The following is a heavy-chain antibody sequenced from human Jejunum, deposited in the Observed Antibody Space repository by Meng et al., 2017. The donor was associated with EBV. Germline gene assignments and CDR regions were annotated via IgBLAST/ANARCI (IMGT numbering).Heavy chain of an antibody. Sequence: QVQPVQSGPGLVKPWATLTLTCTVSGCSVSSCGYHWGWNRPAPGKGLEGIVYIYNSGRTNYKSSLKSRVTISADTSKNQYSLRLSFVTAADTAVYYCARDQNGSYFTYWGQGTLVTVSS. CDR1: GCSVSSCGYH. CDR2: IYNSGRT. V-gene: IGHV4-61*08. CDR3: ARDQNGSYFTY. D-gene: IGHD1-26*01. J-gene: IGHJ4*02.